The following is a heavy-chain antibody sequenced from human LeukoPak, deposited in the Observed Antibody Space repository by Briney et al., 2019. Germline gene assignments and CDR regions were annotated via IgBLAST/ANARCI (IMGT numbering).Heavy chain of an antibody. J-gene: IGHJ4*02. CDR2: IYYSGST. CDR3: ARDRRYYYDSSGYYQVDY. D-gene: IGHD3-22*01. CDR1: VGSISSYY. Sequence: SEPLSLTCTLSVGSISSYYWSWIRQPPGKGLEWIGYIYYSGSTNYNPSLKSRVTISVDTSKNQFSLKLSSVTAADTAVYYCARDRRYYYDSSGYYQVDYWGQGTLVTVSS. V-gene: IGHV4-59*01.